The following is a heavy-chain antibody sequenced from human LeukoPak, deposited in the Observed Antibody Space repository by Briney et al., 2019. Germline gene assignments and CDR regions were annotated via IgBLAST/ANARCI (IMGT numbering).Heavy chain of an antibody. D-gene: IGHD3-10*01. J-gene: IGHJ4*02. Sequence: SETLSLTCAVYGGSFSGYYWGWIRQPPGKGLEWIGEINHSGSTNYNPSLKSRVTISVDTSKNQFSLKLSSVTAADTAVYYCARSPSLLDYWGQGTLVTVSS. CDR1: GGSFSGYY. V-gene: IGHV4-34*01. CDR2: INHSGST. CDR3: ARSPSLLDY.